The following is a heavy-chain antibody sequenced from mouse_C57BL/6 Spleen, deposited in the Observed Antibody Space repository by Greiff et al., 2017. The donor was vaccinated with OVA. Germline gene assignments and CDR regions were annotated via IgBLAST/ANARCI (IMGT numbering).Heavy chain of an antibody. Sequence: QVQLQQPGAELVKPGASVQMSCKASGYTFTSYWITWVKQRPGQGLEWIGDIYPGSGSTNYNEKFKSKATLTVDTSSSTAYMQLSSLTSEDSAVYYCARYYYGSSPDWFAYWGQGTLVTVSA. CDR3: ARYYYGSSPDWFAY. V-gene: IGHV1-55*01. CDR1: GYTFTSYW. CDR2: IYPGSGST. D-gene: IGHD1-1*01. J-gene: IGHJ3*01.